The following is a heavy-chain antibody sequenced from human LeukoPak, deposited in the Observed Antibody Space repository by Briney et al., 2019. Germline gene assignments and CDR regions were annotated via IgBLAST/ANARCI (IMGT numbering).Heavy chain of an antibody. CDR3: AGDPIAAAMRGAFDI. V-gene: IGHV3-23*01. D-gene: IGHD6-25*01. Sequence: PGGSLRLSCAASGFTFSSYAMSWVRQAPGKGLEWVSATSGSGGSTYYADSVKGRFTISRDNSKNTLYLQMNGLRAEDTAVYYCAGDPIAAAMRGAFDIWGQGTMVTVSS. CDR1: GFTFSSYA. CDR2: TSGSGGST. J-gene: IGHJ3*02.